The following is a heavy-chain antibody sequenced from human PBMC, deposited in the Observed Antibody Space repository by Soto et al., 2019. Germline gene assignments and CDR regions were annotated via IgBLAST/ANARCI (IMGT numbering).Heavy chain of an antibody. V-gene: IGHV3-21*01. J-gene: IGHJ2*01. CDR3: ARDPVGVKYGNADL. Sequence: EVQLVESGGGLVKPGGSLRLSCAASGFTFSSYSMNWVRQAPGKGLEWVSSISSSSSYIYYADSVKRRFTISRDNAKNSMYLQMNSLRADDTAVYYCARDPVGVKYGNADLWCRGTLVTVSS. CDR1: GFTFSSYS. CDR2: ISSSSSYI. D-gene: IGHD3-10*01.